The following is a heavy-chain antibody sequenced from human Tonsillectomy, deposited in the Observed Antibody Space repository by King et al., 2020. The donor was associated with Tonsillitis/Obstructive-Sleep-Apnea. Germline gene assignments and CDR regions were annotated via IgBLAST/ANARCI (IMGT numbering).Heavy chain of an antibody. Sequence: VQLVESGGGVVQPGRSLRLSCAASGFTFSSYAMHWVRQAPGKGLEWVAVISYDGSNKYYADSVKDRFTISRDNSKNTLYLQMNSLRAEDTAVYYCARDRAPDYWGQGTLVTVSS. CDR2: ISYDGSNK. V-gene: IGHV3-30*04. CDR3: ARDRAPDY. CDR1: GFTFSSYA. J-gene: IGHJ4*02.